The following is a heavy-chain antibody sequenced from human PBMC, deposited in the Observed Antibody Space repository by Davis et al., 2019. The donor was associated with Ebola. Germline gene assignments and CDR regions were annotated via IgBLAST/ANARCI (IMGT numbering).Heavy chain of an antibody. CDR3: ARGPLVVVAARSFTSRAFDI. D-gene: IGHD2-15*01. CDR1: GYSFTSYW. V-gene: IGHV5-10-1*01. Sequence: GESLKISCKGSGYSFTSYWISWVRQMPGKGLEWMGRIDPSDSYTNYNPSLKSRVTISVDKSKNQFSLKLSSVTAADTAVYYCARGPLVVVAARSFTSRAFDIWGQGTMVTVSS. J-gene: IGHJ3*02. CDR2: IDPSDSYT.